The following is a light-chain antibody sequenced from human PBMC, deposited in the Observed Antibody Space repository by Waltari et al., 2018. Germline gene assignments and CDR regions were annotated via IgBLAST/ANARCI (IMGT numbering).Light chain of an antibody. J-gene: IGKJ4*01. CDR1: QNIDNT. Sequence: EVVMTQSPAALSVSPGERVTLSCKASQNIDNTLAWYQQKPGQSPRLLIYGSSTRATGIPARFSGSVSGTEVTLNISSLQSDDCAVFYCQQYNRWPPLTFGGGTKVELK. V-gene: IGKV3-15*01. CDR3: QQYNRWPPLT. CDR2: GSS.